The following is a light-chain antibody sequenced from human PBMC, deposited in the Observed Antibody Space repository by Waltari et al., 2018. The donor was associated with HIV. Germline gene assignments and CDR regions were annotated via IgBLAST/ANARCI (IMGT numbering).Light chain of an antibody. V-gene: IGLV1-40*01. CDR2: RNN. CDR1: SSNTGAGYH. Sequence: QPVLTQPSSVSEAPGQRVTISCTGGSSNTGAGYHVNWYQQLPGSVPKLLIYRNNNRPSGVPDRFSGFKSGTSASLVITGLRAEDEADYYCQSYDSSVSAWVFGGGTKLTVL. J-gene: IGLJ3*02. CDR3: QSYDSSVSAWV.